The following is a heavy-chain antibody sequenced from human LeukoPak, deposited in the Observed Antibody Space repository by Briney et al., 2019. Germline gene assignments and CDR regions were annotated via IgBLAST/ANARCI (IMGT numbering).Heavy chain of an antibody. D-gene: IGHD6-19*01. CDR3: AKVASSGWYYFDY. CDR1: GFTFSSYG. CDR2: ISYDGSNK. J-gene: IGHJ4*02. V-gene: IGHV3-30*18. Sequence: GGSVRLSCAASGFTFSSYGMHWVRQAPGKGLEWVAVISYDGSNKYYADSVKGRFTISRDNSKNTLYLQMNSLRAEDTAVYYCAKVASSGWYYFDYWGQGTPVTLYS.